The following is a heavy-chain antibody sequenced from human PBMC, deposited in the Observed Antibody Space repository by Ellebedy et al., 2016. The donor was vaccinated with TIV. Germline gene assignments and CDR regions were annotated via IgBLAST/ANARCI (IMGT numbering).Heavy chain of an antibody. CDR3: AADRKGYYYGMDV. CDR2: IVVGSGNT. V-gene: IGHV1-58*01. J-gene: IGHJ6*02. CDR1: GFTFTSSA. Sequence: SVKVSCXASGFTFTSSAVQWVRQARGQRLEWIGWIVVGSGNTNYAQKFQERVTITRDMSTSTAYMELSSPRSEDTAVYYCAADRKGYYYGMDVWGQGTTVTVSS.